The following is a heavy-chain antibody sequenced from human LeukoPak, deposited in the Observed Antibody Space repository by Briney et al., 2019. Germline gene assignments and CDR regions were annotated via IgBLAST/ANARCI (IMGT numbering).Heavy chain of an antibody. CDR3: ARGGLRYFDWLSYFDY. D-gene: IGHD3-9*01. Sequence: GGSLRLSCAASGFTFSSYSMNWVRQAPGKGLEWVSSISDSSNYIYYAHSVKGRFTISRDNAKNSLYLQMNSLRAEDTAVYYCARGGLRYFDWLSYFDYWGQGTLVTVSS. CDR1: GFTFSSYS. J-gene: IGHJ4*02. V-gene: IGHV3-21*01. CDR2: ISDSSNYI.